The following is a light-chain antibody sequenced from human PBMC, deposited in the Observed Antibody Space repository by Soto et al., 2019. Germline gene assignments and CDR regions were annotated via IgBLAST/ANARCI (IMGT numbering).Light chain of an antibody. V-gene: IGLV2-8*01. CDR3: SSYAGSNNVYV. CDR2: EVS. CDR1: SSDDGGYNY. J-gene: IGLJ1*01. Sequence: QSVLTQPPSASGSPGQSVTISCTGTSSDDGGYNYVSWYQQHPGKAPKLMIYEVSKRPSGVPDRFSGSKSGNTASLTVSVLQAEDEADYYCSSYAGSNNVYVFGTGTKVTVL.